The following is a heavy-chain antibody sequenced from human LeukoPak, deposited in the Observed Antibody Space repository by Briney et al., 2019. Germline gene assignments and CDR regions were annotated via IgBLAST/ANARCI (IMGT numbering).Heavy chain of an antibody. D-gene: IGHD3/OR15-3a*01. CDR1: GVSISSSYSY. CDR2: IYYTGNT. J-gene: IGHJ1*01. V-gene: IGHV4-39*01. Sequence: SETLSLTCTVSGVSISSSYSYWGWIRQPPGMGLEWIGSIYYTGNTYYNASLKSQVSISIDTSKNQFSLKLTSVTAADTAVYYCARQTGSGLFILPGGQGTPVTAAS. CDR3: ARQTGSGLFILP.